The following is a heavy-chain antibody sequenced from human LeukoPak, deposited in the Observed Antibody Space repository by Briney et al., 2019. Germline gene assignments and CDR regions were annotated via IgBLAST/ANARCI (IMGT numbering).Heavy chain of an antibody. D-gene: IGHD5-12*01. Sequence: PGGSLRLSCAASGLTFSSYEMNWVRQAPGKELEWVSAISGGGGTTYYADSVKGRFTISRDNSKNTLFLQMNSLRAEDTAVYYCAKDREGLSSGYDLEYFDYWGQGTLVTVSS. CDR2: ISGGGGTT. J-gene: IGHJ4*02. V-gene: IGHV3-23*01. CDR3: AKDREGLSSGYDLEYFDY. CDR1: GLTFSSYE.